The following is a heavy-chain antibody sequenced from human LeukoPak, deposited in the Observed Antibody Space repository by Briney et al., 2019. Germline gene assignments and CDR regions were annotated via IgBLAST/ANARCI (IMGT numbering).Heavy chain of an antibody. CDR2: ISYDGSEQ. CDR1: GFTFSSYG. Sequence: GGSLRLSCAASGFTFSSYGMHWVRQAPGKGMEWVAVISYDGSEQYYADSVKGRLTITRGNSKNTLYLQMNSLRTEDTAVYYCAKDLRDDRRSYYFDSWGLGTLVTVSS. D-gene: IGHD3-22*01. V-gene: IGHV3-30*18. CDR3: AKDLRDDRRSYYFDS. J-gene: IGHJ4*02.